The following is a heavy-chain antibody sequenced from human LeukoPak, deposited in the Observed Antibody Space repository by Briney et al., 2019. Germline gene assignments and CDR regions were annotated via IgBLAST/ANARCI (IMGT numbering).Heavy chain of an antibody. CDR1: GFTFSSYW. CDR3: AKGDYYFDY. J-gene: IGHJ4*02. Sequence: GGSLRLSCAASGFTFSSYWMSWVRQAPGKGLEWVANIKQDGSEKYYVDSVKGRFTISRDNSKNTLYLQMNSLRAEDTAVYYCAKGDYYFDYWGQGTLVTVSS. V-gene: IGHV3-7*01. CDR2: IKQDGSEK. D-gene: IGHD3/OR15-3a*01.